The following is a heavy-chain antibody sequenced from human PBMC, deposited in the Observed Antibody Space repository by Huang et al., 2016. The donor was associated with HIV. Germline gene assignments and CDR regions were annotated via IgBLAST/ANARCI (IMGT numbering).Heavy chain of an antibody. V-gene: IGHV3-53*01. CDR3: ASHKYSGSFYAMDV. CDR2: IYPVGST. J-gene: IGHJ6*02. Sequence: EEQLVESGGGLIQQGGSLRLSCAVSGFIVNSHFMSWVRQAPGKGLWWGSVIYPVGSTYYADSVKGRCTVSRDSSKNTLYLQINRLRAEDTAVYYCASHKYSGSFYAMDVWGQGTTVTVSS. CDR1: GFIVNSHF. D-gene: IGHD1-26*01.